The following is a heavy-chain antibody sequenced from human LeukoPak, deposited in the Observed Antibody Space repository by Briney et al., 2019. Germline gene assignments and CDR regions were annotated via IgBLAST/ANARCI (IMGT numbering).Heavy chain of an antibody. J-gene: IGHJ6*03. D-gene: IGHD4-11*01. CDR1: GYSFTSYW. V-gene: IGHV5-51*01. CDR2: IYPGDSDT. Sequence: GESLRISCKGSGYSFTSYWIGWVRQMPGKGLEWMGIIYPGDSDTRYSPSFQGQVTISADKSISTAYLQWSSLKASDTAMYYCARHYPAPFTTVDYPYYYYMDVWGKGTTVTVSS. CDR3: ARHYPAPFTTVDYPYYYYMDV.